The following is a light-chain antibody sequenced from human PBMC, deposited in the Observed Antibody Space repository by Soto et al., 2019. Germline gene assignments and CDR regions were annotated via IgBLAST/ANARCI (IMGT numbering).Light chain of an antibody. CDR3: QQYNSWT. J-gene: IGKJ1*01. CDR1: QSISSW. Sequence: DIQMTQSPSTLSASVGDRVTITCRASQSISSWLAWYQQKPGKAPKLLIYDASSLEGGVPSRFSGSGSGTEFTLTISSLQPDDFATYYCQQYNSWTYGQGAKVDIK. V-gene: IGKV1-5*01. CDR2: DAS.